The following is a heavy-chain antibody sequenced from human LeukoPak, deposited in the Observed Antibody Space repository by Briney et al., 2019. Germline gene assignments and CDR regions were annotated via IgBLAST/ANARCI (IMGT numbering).Heavy chain of an antibody. D-gene: IGHD2-15*01. Sequence: GGSLRLSCAASGFTFSSYSMNWVRQAPGKGLEWVSSISSSGSYIYYADSVKGRFTISRDNAKNSLYLQMNSLRAEDTAVYYCAAQPSVVVAAPFDYWGQGTLVTVSS. CDR3: AAQPSVVVAAPFDY. CDR2: ISSSGSYI. J-gene: IGHJ4*02. V-gene: IGHV3-21*01. CDR1: GFTFSSYS.